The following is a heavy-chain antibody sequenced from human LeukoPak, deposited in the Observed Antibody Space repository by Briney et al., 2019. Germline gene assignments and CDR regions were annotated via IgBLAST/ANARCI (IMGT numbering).Heavy chain of an antibody. V-gene: IGHV3-23*01. CDR2: IGDSGGNT. CDR1: GFTFNTYA. Sequence: PGGSLRLSCAASGFTFNTYAMCWVRQAPWERLQWVSGIGDSGGNTYYADSVRGRFTISRDNSKNTLYLQMNSLRAEDTAVYYCARHRSSWLIDYWGQGTMVTVSS. CDR3: ARHRSSWLIDY. J-gene: IGHJ4*02. D-gene: IGHD6-6*01.